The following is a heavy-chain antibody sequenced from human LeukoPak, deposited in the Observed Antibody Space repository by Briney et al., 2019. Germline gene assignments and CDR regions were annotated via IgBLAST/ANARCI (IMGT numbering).Heavy chain of an antibody. V-gene: IGHV3-13*01. CDR2: IGTAGDT. CDR1: GFTFSSYD. D-gene: IGHD3-16*02. CDR3: AKDWGELSLFRYYYYMDV. J-gene: IGHJ6*03. Sequence: PGGSLRLSCAASGFTFSSYDMHWVRQATGKGLEWVSAIGTAGDTYYPGSVKGRFTISRENAKNSLYLQMNSLRAEDTAVYYCAKDWGELSLFRYYYYMDVWGKGTTVTISS.